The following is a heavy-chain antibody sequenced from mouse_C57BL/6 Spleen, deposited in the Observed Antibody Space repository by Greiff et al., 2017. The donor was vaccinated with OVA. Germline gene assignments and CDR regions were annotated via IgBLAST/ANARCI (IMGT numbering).Heavy chain of an antibody. CDR2: ISSGGSYT. V-gene: IGHV5-6*01. D-gene: IGHD2-4*01. CDR1: GFTFSSYG. CDR3: ARQKEKGYDYDDYAMDY. Sequence: EVKLVESGGDLVKPGGSLKLSCAASGFTFSSYGMSWVRQTPDKRLEWVATISSGGSYTYYPDSVKGRFTISRDNAKNTLYLQMSSLKSEDTAMYYCARQKEKGYDYDDYAMDYWGQGTSVTVSS. J-gene: IGHJ4*01.